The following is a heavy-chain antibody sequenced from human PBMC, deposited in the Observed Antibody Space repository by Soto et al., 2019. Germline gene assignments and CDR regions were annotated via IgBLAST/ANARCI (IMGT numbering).Heavy chain of an antibody. CDR1: GFTLSSYW. Sequence: GGSLRLSCAASGFTLSSYWMSWVRQAPGKGLEWVANIKQDGSEKYYVDSVKGRFTISRDNAKNSLYLQMNSLRAEDTAVYYCARVFSGIASHDAFDIWGQGTMVTVSS. CDR2: IKQDGSEK. J-gene: IGHJ3*02. CDR3: ARVFSGIASHDAFDI. D-gene: IGHD6-13*01. V-gene: IGHV3-7*03.